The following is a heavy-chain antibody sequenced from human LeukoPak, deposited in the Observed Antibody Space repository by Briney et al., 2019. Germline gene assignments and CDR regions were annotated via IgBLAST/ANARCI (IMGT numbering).Heavy chain of an antibody. D-gene: IGHD2-2*01. V-gene: IGHV3-48*04. Sequence: GGSLRLSCAASGLTFSSYSMNWVRQAPGKGLEWVSSISSSGSTIYYADSVKGRFTISRDNAKNSLYLQMNSLRAEDTAVYYCVLGYCSSTSCSAGAFDIWGQGTMVTVSS. CDR2: ISSSGSTI. CDR1: GLTFSSYS. CDR3: VLGYCSSTSCSAGAFDI. J-gene: IGHJ3*02.